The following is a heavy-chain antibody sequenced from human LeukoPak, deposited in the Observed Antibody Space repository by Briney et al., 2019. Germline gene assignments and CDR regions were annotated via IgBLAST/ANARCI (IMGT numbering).Heavy chain of an antibody. CDR3: ARAHTRSAVVAATPRYYYYGMDV. CDR1: GFTFSSYG. V-gene: IGHV3-33*01. D-gene: IGHD2-15*01. J-gene: IGHJ6*02. Sequence: PGGSLRLSCAASGFTFSSYGMHWVRQAPGKGLEWVAVIWYDGSNKYYADSVKGRFTISRDNSKNTLYLQMNSLRAEDTAVYYCARAHTRSAVVAATPRYYYYGMDVWGQGTTVTVSS. CDR2: IWYDGSNK.